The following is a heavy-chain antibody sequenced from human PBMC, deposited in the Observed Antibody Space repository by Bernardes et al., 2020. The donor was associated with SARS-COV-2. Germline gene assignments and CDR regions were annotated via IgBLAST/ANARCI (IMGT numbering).Heavy chain of an antibody. J-gene: IGHJ4*02. CDR1: GFTFSSYS. V-gene: IGHV3-48*04. Sequence: GGSLRLSCAASGFTFSSYSMNWVRQAPGKGLEWVSYISSSSSTIYYADSVKGRFTISRDNAKNSLYLQMNSLRAEDTAVYYCARDFQTRRMFLGRSVPVVFDYWGQGTLVTVSS. CDR3: ARDFQTRRMFLGRSVPVVFDY. CDR2: ISSSSSTI. D-gene: IGHD2-8*02.